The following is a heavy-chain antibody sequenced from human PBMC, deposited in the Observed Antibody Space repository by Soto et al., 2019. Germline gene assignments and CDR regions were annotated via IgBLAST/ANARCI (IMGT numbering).Heavy chain of an antibody. CDR3: ARGGTWNYSRY. J-gene: IGHJ4*02. Sequence: GGSLRLSCAASGFTFSSYGMHWVSQAPGKGLEWVAVIWNDGSNKYYADSVKGRFTISRDNSRNTLYLQMNSLRAEDTAVYYCARGGTWNYSRYWGQGTLVAVSS. CDR1: GFTFSSYG. V-gene: IGHV3-33*01. CDR2: IWNDGSNK. D-gene: IGHD1-7*01.